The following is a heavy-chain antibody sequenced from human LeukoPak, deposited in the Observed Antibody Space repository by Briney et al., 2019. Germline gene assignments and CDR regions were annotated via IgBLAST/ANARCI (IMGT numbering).Heavy chain of an antibody. Sequence: PSETLSLTCSVSSGSISSYYWSWIRQPPGKGLEWIGYIYYSGRTSYNPSLKSRVTISVTAADTAVYYCARDANYYDSSGYSEGAFDIWGQGTMVTVSS. CDR1: SGSISSYY. V-gene: IGHV4-59*01. J-gene: IGHJ3*02. CDR3: GAFDI. CDR2: IYYSGRT. D-gene: IGHD3-22*01.